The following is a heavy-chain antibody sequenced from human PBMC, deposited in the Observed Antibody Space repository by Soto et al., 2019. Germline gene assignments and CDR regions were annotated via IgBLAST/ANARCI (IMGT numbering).Heavy chain of an antibody. CDR3: SGGVGDAV. J-gene: IGHJ4*02. CDR2: INQDGTQK. CDR1: GFTFRRDW. D-gene: IGHD1-26*01. V-gene: IGHV3-7*04. Sequence: EERLVESGGGLVQPGGSLRLSCAISGFTFRRDWMNWVRQAPGKGLEWVAHINQDGTQKYYVDSVKGRFTIFRDNAKNSLYLQMNSLRVEDRAVYYCSGGVGDAVWGQGTLVTVSS.